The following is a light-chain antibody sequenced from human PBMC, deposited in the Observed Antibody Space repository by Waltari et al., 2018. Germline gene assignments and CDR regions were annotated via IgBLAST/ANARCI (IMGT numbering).Light chain of an antibody. J-gene: IGLJ2*01. CDR3: QSADGSGTYVV. CDR2: QDT. V-gene: IGLV3-25*03. CDR1: ALPRQY. Sequence: SYELTQPPSVSVSPGQTARITCSGDALPRQYAYWYQQRPGQAPMLMIYQDTQRPSEIPERFSGSSSGQTVTLTISEVQAEGEADYYCQSADGSGTYVVFGGGTKLTVL.